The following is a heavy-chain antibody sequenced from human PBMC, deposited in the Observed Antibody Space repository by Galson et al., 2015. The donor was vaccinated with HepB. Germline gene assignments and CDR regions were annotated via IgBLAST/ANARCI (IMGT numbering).Heavy chain of an antibody. D-gene: IGHD2-2*01. Sequence: QSGAEVKKPGESLKISCKGSGYTFTSYWIGWVRQMPGKGLEWMGIIYPGDSDTRYSPSFQGQVTISADKSISTAYLQWSSLKTSDTAMYYCARRLGLGYCSSTNCPGWFDPWGQGTLVTVSS. J-gene: IGHJ5*02. CDR2: IYPGDSDT. CDR3: ARRLGLGYCSSTNCPGWFDP. V-gene: IGHV5-51*03. CDR1: GYTFTSYW.